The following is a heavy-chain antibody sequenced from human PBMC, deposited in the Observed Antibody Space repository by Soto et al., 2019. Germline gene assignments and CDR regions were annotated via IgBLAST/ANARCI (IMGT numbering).Heavy chain of an antibody. V-gene: IGHV3-30-3*01. D-gene: IGHD3-3*01. CDR3: ARDNRDLRFLEWSFYFDY. Sequence: QVQLVESGGGVVQPGRSLRLSCAPSGFTFSNYDMHWVRKATGKGLEWVAVISYDGSIKYYADSVKGRFTISRDNSKNTLYLQLNSLRAEDTSVYHCARDNRDLRFLEWSFYFDYWGQLFLLTVSS. CDR1: GFTFSNYD. J-gene: IGHJ4*02. CDR2: ISYDGSIK.